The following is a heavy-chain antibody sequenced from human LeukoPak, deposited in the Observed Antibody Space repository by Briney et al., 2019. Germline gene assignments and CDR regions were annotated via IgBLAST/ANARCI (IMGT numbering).Heavy chain of an antibody. Sequence: ASETLSLTCTVSGGSVSSGSYYWSWIRQPPGKGLEWIGYIYYSGSTKYNPSPKSRVTISADTSKNQFSLKLSSVTAADTAVYYCAREGGDAFDIWGQGTMVTVSS. J-gene: IGHJ3*02. CDR3: AREGGDAFDI. D-gene: IGHD2-15*01. CDR2: IYYSGST. V-gene: IGHV4-61*01. CDR1: GGSVSSGSYY.